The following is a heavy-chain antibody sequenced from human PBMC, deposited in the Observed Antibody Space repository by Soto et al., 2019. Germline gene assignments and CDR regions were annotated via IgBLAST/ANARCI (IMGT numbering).Heavy chain of an antibody. CDR2: NFYSGST. V-gene: IGHV4-59*01. CDR3: ARRYGSAFDI. D-gene: IGHD4-17*01. CDR1: GGSISSYY. Sequence: QVQLQESGPGLVKPSETLSLTCTVSGGSISSYYWSWIRQPPGKGLEWIGYNFYSGSTNYNPSLKSRVTISVDTSKNQFSLKLSSVTAADTAVYYCARRYGSAFDIWGHGTMVTVSS. J-gene: IGHJ3*02.